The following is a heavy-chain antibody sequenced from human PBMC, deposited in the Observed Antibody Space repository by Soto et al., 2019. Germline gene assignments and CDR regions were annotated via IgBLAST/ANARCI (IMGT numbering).Heavy chain of an antibody. V-gene: IGHV3-11*01. CDR1: GFTFSDYY. CDR2: ISSSGSTI. D-gene: IGHD4-17*01. J-gene: IGHJ3*02. CDR3: ASSSYGDYRHDAFDI. Sequence: GGSLRLSCAASGFTFSDYYMSWIRQAPGKGLEWVSYISSSGSTIYYADSVKGRFTISRDNAKNSLYLQMNSLRAEDTAVYYCASSSYGDYRHDAFDIWGQGTMVTVSS.